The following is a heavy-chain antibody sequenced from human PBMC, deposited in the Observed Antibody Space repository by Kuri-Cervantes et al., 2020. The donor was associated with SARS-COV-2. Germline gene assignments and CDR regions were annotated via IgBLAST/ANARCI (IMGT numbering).Heavy chain of an antibody. D-gene: IGHD2-8*02. V-gene: IGHV3-30*02. CDR1: GFTFSNFG. CDR2: IRYDGSET. CDR3: ARDCSTGLCTSFDY. J-gene: IGHJ4*02. Sequence: GGSLRLSCVASGFTFSNFGMHWVRQAPGKGLEGVAYIRYDGSETYYADSVKGRFSISRDNSKNSLYVQMDSLTPEDMAMYYCARDCSTGLCTSFDYWGQGTLVTVSS.